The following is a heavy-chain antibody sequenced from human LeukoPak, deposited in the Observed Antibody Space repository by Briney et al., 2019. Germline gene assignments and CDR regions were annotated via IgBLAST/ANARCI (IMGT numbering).Heavy chain of an antibody. Sequence: GGSLRLSCAASGFTFSSYAMSWVRQAPGRGLEWVSAISGSGGSTYYADSVKGRFTISRDNSKNTLYLQMNTLRAEDTAVYYCAKQSYDSSGYDFDYSGQGTLVTVSS. CDR1: GFTFSSYA. D-gene: IGHD3-22*01. CDR3: AKQSYDSSGYDFDY. V-gene: IGHV3-23*01. J-gene: IGHJ4*02. CDR2: ISGSGGST.